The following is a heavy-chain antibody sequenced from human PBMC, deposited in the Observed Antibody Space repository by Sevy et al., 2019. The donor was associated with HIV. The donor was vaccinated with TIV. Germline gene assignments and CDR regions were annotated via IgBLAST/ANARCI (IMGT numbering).Heavy chain of an antibody. CDR1: GYTFTGYY. Sequence: ASVKVSCKASGYTFTGYYMHWVRQAPGQGLEWMGWINPNSGGTNYAQRFQGRVTMTRDTSISTAYMELSRLRSDDTAVYYWARGGIVGATRHFDYWGQGTLVTVSS. V-gene: IGHV1-2*02. J-gene: IGHJ4*02. CDR2: INPNSGGT. CDR3: ARGGIVGATRHFDY. D-gene: IGHD1-26*01.